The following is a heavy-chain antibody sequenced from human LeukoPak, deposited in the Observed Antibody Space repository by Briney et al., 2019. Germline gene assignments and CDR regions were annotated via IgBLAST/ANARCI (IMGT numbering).Heavy chain of an antibody. J-gene: IGHJ6*03. Sequence: ASVKVSCKASGYTFTGYYIHWVRQAPGQGLEWMGRISPKSGGTNYAQKFQGRVTMTSDTSISTAYMELSRLRSDDTAVYYCARDGNTSSYYMDVWGKGTTVTVSS. CDR3: ARDGNTSSYYMDV. V-gene: IGHV1-2*06. CDR2: ISPKSGGT. CDR1: GYTFTGYY. D-gene: IGHD2-2*01.